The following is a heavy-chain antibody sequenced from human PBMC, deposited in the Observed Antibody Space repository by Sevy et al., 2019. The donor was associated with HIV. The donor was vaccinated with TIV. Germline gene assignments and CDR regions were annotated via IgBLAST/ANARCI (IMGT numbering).Heavy chain of an antibody. Sequence: GGSLRLSCAGSGFNLRTYDMHWVRQAPGKGLEWVSAIGTAGVTSYPASVKGRFTISRENARNSLHLQMNNLGVGDTAMYFCARGGSDAFDFWGRGAMVTVSS. CDR2: IGTAGVT. D-gene: IGHD3-10*01. CDR1: GFNLRTYD. J-gene: IGHJ3*01. V-gene: IGHV3-13*01. CDR3: ARGGSDAFDF.